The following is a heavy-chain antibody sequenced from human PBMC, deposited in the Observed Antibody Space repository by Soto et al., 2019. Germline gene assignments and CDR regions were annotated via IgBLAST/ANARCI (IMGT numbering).Heavy chain of an antibody. CDR2: INLSGGST. CDR3: ARKAAAAEEHFDY. J-gene: IGHJ4*02. CDR1: GYSFTSYY. D-gene: IGHD6-13*01. V-gene: IGHV1-46*03. Sequence: ASVKVSCKASGYSFTSYYMHCVRLAPGQGLEWMGIINLSGGSTSYAQKFQGRLTMTRDTSTSTVYMELSSLRSEDTAVYYCARKAAAAEEHFDYWGQGTLVTVSS.